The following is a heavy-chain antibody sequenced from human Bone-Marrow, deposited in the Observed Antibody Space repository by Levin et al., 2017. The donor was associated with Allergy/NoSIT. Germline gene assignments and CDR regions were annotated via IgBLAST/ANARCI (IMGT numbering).Heavy chain of an antibody. CDR1: GDSVSINSAA. D-gene: IGHD4-17*01. Sequence: SQTLSLTCGISGDSVSINSAAWNWIRQSPSRGLEWLGRTYYRSKWYNDYAVSVKSRITINPDTSTNQFSLQLNSVTPEDTAVYYCARETKTTTVTTMRGWFDPWGQGTLVTVSS. CDR3: ARETKTTTVTTMRGWFDP. CDR2: TYYRSKWYN. J-gene: IGHJ5*02. V-gene: IGHV6-1*01.